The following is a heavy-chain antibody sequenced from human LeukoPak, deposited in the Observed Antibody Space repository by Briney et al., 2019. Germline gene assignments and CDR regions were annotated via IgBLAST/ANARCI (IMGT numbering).Heavy chain of an antibody. J-gene: IGHJ5*02. CDR2: TYYRSKWYT. D-gene: IGHD6-19*01. CDR3: TLNSGWPPGGWLDP. CDR1: GDSASNNTAA. V-gene: IGHV6-1*01. Sequence: SQTLSLTCAISGDSASNNTAAWNWIRQSPSRGLEWLGRTYYRSKWYTDYAVSVRSRITINPDTSKNQFSLQLNSVTPEDTAVYYCTLNSGWPPGGWLDPWGQGNLGTASS.